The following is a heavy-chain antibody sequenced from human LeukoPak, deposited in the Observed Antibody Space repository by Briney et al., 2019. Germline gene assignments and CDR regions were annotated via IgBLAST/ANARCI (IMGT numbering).Heavy chain of an antibody. V-gene: IGHV3-30-3*01. Sequence: GRSLRLSCAASGFTFSSYAMHWVRQAPGKGLEWGAVISYDGSNKYYADSVKGRFTISRDNSKNTLYLQMNSLRAEDTAVYYCARDRSSSSLPHTVTSGVFDYWGQGTLATVSS. CDR2: ISYDGSNK. D-gene: IGHD4-17*01. CDR1: GFTFSSYA. CDR3: ARDRSSSSLPHTVTSGVFDY. J-gene: IGHJ4*02.